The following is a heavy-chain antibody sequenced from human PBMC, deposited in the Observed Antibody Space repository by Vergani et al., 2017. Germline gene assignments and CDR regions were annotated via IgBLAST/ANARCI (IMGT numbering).Heavy chain of an antibody. D-gene: IGHD3-10*01. CDR3: ARGHTSKVVRGVIIVRSYYMDV. J-gene: IGHJ6*03. CDR1: GGSISSGGYY. CDR2: IYYSGST. V-gene: IGHV4-31*03. Sequence: QVQLQESGPGLVKPSQTLSLTCTVSGGSISSGGYYWSWIRQHPGKGLEWIGYIYYSGSTYYNPSLKSRVTISVDPSKNQFSLKLSSVTAADTAVYYCARGHTSKVVRGVIIVRSYYMDVWGKGTTVTVSS.